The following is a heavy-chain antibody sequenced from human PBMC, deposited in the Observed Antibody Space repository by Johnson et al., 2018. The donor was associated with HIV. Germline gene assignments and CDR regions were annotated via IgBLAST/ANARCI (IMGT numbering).Heavy chain of an antibody. V-gene: IGHV3-30*14. CDR3: AREEGTDILTRGDAFDS. Sequence: QVQLVESGGGLVQPGRSLRLSCAASGFTFDDYAMHWVRQAPGKGLEWVAVISYDGSNKYYADSVKGRFTMSRDNAKKSRYLQMNSLRAEDTAVYYCAREEGTDILTRGDAFDSWGQGTMVTVSS. CDR1: GFTFDDYA. CDR2: ISYDGSNK. J-gene: IGHJ3*02. D-gene: IGHD3-9*01.